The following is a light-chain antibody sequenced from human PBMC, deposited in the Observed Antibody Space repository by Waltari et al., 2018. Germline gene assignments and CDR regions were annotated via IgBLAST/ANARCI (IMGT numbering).Light chain of an antibody. J-gene: IGKJ4*01. CDR2: DTS. V-gene: IGKV3-11*01. CDR1: QSVTSY. CDR3: QYRTNWPLT. Sequence: EIVLTQSPGTLSLSPGESATLSCRTSQSVTSYLAWYQQKPGQPPRLLIYDTSNRATGIPARFTGSGSGTDFTLTISSLEPEDFAVYYCQYRTNWPLTFGGGTKVEMK.